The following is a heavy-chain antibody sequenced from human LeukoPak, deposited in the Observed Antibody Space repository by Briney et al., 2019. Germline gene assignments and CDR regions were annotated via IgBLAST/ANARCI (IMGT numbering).Heavy chain of an antibody. CDR2: IYYSGST. J-gene: IGHJ4*02. D-gene: IGHD3-22*01. V-gene: IGHV4-59*12. Sequence: SETLSLTCTVSGGSISSYYWSWIRQPPGKGLEWIDYIYYSGSTYYNPSLKSRVTISVDTSKNQFSLKLSSVTAADTAVYYCARDMYYYDSSGYSRLDYWGQGTLVTVSS. CDR1: GGSISSYY. CDR3: ARDMYYYDSSGYSRLDY.